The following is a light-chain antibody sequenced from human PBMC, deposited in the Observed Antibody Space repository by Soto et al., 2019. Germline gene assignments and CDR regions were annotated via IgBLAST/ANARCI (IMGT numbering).Light chain of an antibody. Sequence: DIQITQSPSSLSASVGDRVTITCRASQSISSYLNWYQQKPGKAPKLLIYAASSLQSGVPSRFSGSGSGTDFTLTISSLQPEDFATYYCQQSYGNPPTFGQGTKVDIK. CDR2: AAS. CDR3: QQSYGNPPT. V-gene: IGKV1-39*01. J-gene: IGKJ1*01. CDR1: QSISSY.